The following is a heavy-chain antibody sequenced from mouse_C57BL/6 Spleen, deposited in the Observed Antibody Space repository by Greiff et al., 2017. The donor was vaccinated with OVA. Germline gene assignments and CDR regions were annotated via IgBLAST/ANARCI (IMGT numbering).Heavy chain of an antibody. CDR3: ARTGRGDPMDY. D-gene: IGHD4-1*01. Sequence: QVQLQQPGTELVKPGASVKLSCKASGYTFTSYWMHWVKQRPGQGLEWIGNINPSNGGTNYNEKFKSKATLTVDKSSRTAYMQLSSLTSEDSAVYYFARTGRGDPMDYWGQGTSVTVSS. V-gene: IGHV1-53*01. CDR1: GYTFTSYW. J-gene: IGHJ4*01. CDR2: INPSNGGT.